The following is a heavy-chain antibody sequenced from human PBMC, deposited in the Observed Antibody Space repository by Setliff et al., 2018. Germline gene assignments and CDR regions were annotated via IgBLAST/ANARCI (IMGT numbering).Heavy chain of an antibody. CDR1: GFSFRNYG. CDR2: ISTSSGTR. CDR3: ARLALTGYDSSGYYYALEYYYYMDV. V-gene: IGHV3-48*01. D-gene: IGHD3-22*01. Sequence: LRLSCVVSGFSFRNYGMTWVRQAPGKGLEWISYISTSSGTRYYADSVKGRFTISRDNANQSLYLQMNSLRAEDTAVYYCARLALTGYDSSGYYYALEYYYYMDVWGKGTTVTVSS. J-gene: IGHJ6*03.